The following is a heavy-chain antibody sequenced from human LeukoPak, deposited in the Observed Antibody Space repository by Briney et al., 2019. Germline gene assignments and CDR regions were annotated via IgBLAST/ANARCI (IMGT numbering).Heavy chain of an antibody. CDR2: IYTSGST. CDR1: GGSISSYY. CDR3: ARENYDFWSGGVDYYYYYYMDV. J-gene: IGHJ6*03. D-gene: IGHD3-3*01. Sequence: TSETLSLTCTVSGGSISSYYWSWIRQPAGKGLEWIGRIYTSGSTNYNPSLKSRVTMSVDTSKNQFSLKLSSVTAADTVVYYCARENYDFWSGGVDYYYYYYMDVWGKGTTVTVSS. V-gene: IGHV4-4*07.